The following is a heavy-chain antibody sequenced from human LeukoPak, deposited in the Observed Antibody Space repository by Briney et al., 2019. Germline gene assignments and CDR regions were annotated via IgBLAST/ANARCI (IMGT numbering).Heavy chain of an antibody. CDR2: LHSDGSNT. CDR1: GFTFRDYW. V-gene: IGHV3-74*01. J-gene: IGHJ4*02. Sequence: GGSLRLSCAASGFTFRDYWMHWSGQPPGKGRGWVSRLHSDGSNTTYADSVKGRFTISRDNAKNTLYLQMNSLRAEDTAVYYCARLSGYSSIDYWGQGALVTVSS. D-gene: IGHD6-13*01. CDR3: ARLSGYSSIDY.